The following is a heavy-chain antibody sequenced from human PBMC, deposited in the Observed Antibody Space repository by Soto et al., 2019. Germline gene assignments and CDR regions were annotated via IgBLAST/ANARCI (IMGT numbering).Heavy chain of an antibody. CDR1: GFTFSDYY. CDR2: ISSSSGTI. D-gene: IGHD6-13*01. Sequence: GGSLRLSCAAYGFTFSDYYMTWIRQAPGSGLEWVSYISSSSGTISYANSVKGRFTISRDNAQNSLYLQMTGLRAEDTAVYYCARGTYRSKTDFDYWGQGTLVTVSS. J-gene: IGHJ4*02. CDR3: ARGTYRSKTDFDY. V-gene: IGHV3-11*01.